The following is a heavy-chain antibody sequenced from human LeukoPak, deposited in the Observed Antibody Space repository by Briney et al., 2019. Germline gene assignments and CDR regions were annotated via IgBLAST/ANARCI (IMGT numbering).Heavy chain of an antibody. CDR2: INHSGST. CDR3: ATGTAYGGGFDY. Sequence: SETLSLTCAVYGGSFSGYYWGWIRQPPGKGLEWIGEINHSGSTNYNPSPKSRVTISVDTSKNQFSLKLSSVTAADTAVYYCATGTAYGGGFDYWGQGTLVTVSS. V-gene: IGHV4-34*01. D-gene: IGHD4-23*01. CDR1: GGSFSGYY. J-gene: IGHJ4*02.